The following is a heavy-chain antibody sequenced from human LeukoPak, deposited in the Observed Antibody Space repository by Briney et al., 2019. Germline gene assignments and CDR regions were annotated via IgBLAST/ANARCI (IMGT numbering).Heavy chain of an antibody. Sequence: PSETLSLTCSVSGGSISSTSYYWGWIRQPPGKALEWIGSISSFGSTYYKPSLKSRLAISVDTSKNQFSLHLSSVTAGDTATYFCARSVFAVADLFDHWGQGTLVCVSS. J-gene: IGHJ4*02. CDR1: GGSISSTSYY. V-gene: IGHV4-39*01. D-gene: IGHD4-23*01. CDR3: ARSVFAVADLFDH. CDR2: ISSFGST.